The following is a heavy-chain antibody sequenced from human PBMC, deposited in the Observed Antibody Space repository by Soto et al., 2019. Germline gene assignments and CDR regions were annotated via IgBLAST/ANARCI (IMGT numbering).Heavy chain of an antibody. CDR1: GFTFSSNW. CDR2: IKEDGSEK. J-gene: IGHJ4*02. CDR3: ATYRGTY. V-gene: IGHV3-7*05. Sequence: GGSLRLSCAVSGFTFSSNWMSWVRQAPGKGLEWAANIKEDGSEKYYVDSVKGRFTISRDNAKNSLYLQMNSLRAEDTAVYYCATYRGTYWGQGTLVTVSS. D-gene: IGHD2-21*01.